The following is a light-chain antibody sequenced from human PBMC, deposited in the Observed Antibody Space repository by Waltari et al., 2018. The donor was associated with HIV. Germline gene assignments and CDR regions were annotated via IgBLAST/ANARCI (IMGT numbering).Light chain of an antibody. Sequence: EFVLTQSPGTLSLSPGERASQSVSSSYLAWYQQKPGQAPRLLIYGASSRATGVPDRFIGSGSGTDFTLTISRLEPEDFAVYYCQQYGSSRSLTFGGGTKVEIK. CDR1: QSVSSSY. CDR2: GAS. CDR3: QQYGSSRSLT. J-gene: IGKJ4*01. V-gene: IGKV3-20*01.